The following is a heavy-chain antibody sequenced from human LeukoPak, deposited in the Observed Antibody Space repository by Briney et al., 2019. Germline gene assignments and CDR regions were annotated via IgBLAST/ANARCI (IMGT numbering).Heavy chain of an antibody. V-gene: IGHV4-59*01. Sequence: SETLSLTCTVSGGSISSYYWSWIRQPPGKGLEWIGYIHYSGSTNYNPSLKSRVTISVDTSKNQFSLKLSSVTAADTAVYYCARSYSGQAFDYWGQGTLVTVSS. D-gene: IGHD6-19*01. J-gene: IGHJ4*02. CDR1: GGSISSYY. CDR2: IHYSGST. CDR3: ARSYSGQAFDY.